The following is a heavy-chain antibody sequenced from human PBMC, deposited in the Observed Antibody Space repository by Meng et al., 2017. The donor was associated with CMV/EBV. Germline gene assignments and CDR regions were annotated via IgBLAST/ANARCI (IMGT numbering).Heavy chain of an antibody. CDR3: ARGDGYKDLDY. CDR2: INPNSGGT. CDR1: EYTFTGYY. D-gene: IGHD5-24*01. V-gene: IGHV1-2*02. Sequence: SCEASEYTFTGYYMRWVRQAPGQGLEWMGWINPNSGGTNYAQKFQGRVTMTRDTSISTAYMELSRLRSDDTAVYYYARGDGYKDLDYWGQGTLVTVSS. J-gene: IGHJ4*02.